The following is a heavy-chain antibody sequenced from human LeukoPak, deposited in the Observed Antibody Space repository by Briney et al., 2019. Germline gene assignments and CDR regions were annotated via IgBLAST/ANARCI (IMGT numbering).Heavy chain of an antibody. CDR3: AKAQELYCSGGSCYSVPYYFDY. CDR2: ISTSGSTP. D-gene: IGHD2-15*01. Sequence: GGSLRLSCVASGFAFSNYEMNWVRQAPGKGLEWISYISTSGSTPFYAGSVKGRFTISRDNSKNTLYLQMNSLRAEDTAVYYCAKAQELYCSGGSCYSVPYYFDYWGQGTLVTVSS. CDR1: GFAFSNYE. J-gene: IGHJ4*02. V-gene: IGHV3-48*03.